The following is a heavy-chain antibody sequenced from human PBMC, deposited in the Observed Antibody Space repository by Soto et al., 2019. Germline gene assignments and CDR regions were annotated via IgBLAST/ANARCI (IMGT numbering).Heavy chain of an antibody. D-gene: IGHD3-22*01. CDR1: GGTFSSYA. J-gene: IGHJ3*02. Sequence: QVQLVQSGAEVKKPGSSVKVSCKASGGTFSSYAISWVRQAPGQGLEWMGGIIPIFGTANYAQKFQGRVTITADESTSTAYMELRSLRSEDTAVYYCARDNYYDSSGPANAFDIWGQGTMVTVSS. CDR2: IIPIFGTA. V-gene: IGHV1-69*01. CDR3: ARDNYYDSSGPANAFDI.